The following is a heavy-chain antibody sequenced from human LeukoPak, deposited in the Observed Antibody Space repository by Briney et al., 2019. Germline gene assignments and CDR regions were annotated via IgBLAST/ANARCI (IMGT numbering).Heavy chain of an antibody. V-gene: IGHV3-23*01. Sequence: PGGSLRLSGAASGFSFNSAAMTWVRQAPGKGLEWVSLVSSSGANTYYADSVKGRFTISRDKNTVYLQMNSLRAEDTAIYYCAKDIQGSYWGQGTLVTVSS. CDR2: VSSSGANT. D-gene: IGHD2-21*01. CDR3: AKDIQGSY. CDR1: GFSFNSAA. J-gene: IGHJ4*02.